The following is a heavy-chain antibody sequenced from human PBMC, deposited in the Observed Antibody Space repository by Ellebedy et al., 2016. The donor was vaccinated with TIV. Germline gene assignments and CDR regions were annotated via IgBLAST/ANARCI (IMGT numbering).Heavy chain of an antibody. V-gene: IGHV3-11*06. CDR2: ISNSGYT. J-gene: IGHJ4*02. CDR1: GFSFNDYY. CDR3: ARHTDYALDY. D-gene: IGHD4-17*01. Sequence: GESLKISCVGSGFSFNDYYMSWIRQAPGRGLEWISYISNSGYTSYADSVKGRFTISSDNAKNSLHLQMNGLRDEDTAVYYCARHTDYALDYWGQGALVTVSS.